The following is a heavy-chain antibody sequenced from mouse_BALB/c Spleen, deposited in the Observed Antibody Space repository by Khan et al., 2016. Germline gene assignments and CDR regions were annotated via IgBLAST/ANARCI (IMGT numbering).Heavy chain of an antibody. V-gene: IGHV3-1*02. D-gene: IGHD1-1*01. J-gene: IGHJ2*01. CDR2: INYNGGT. CDR3: ARESYGSSCFDY. Sequence: EVQLQESGPDLVKPSQSLSLTCTVTGYSITSGYSWHWIRQFPGNKLEWMGYINYNGGTNYNPSLKSRISITRDTSKNQFFLQLNSVITEDTATYFCARESYGSSCFDYRGHGTTLTVSS. CDR1: GYSITSGYS.